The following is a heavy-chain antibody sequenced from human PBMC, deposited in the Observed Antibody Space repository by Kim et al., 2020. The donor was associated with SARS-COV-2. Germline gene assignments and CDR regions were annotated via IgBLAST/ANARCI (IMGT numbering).Heavy chain of an antibody. CDR3: AKVLVRGVIIIGTNFDY. J-gene: IGHJ4*02. V-gene: IGHV3-23*01. D-gene: IGHD3-10*01. CDR2: ISGSGGST. CDR1: GFTFSSYA. Sequence: GGSLRLSCAASGFTFSSYAMSWVRQAPGKGLEWVSAISGSGGSTYYADSVKGRFTISRDNSKNTLYLQMNSLRAEDTAVYYCAKVLVRGVIIIGTNFDYWGQGTLVTVSS.